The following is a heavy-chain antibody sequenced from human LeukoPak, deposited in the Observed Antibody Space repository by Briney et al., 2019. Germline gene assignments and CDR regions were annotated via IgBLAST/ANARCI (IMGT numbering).Heavy chain of an antibody. CDR2: FDPEDGET. V-gene: IGHV1-24*01. D-gene: IGHD3-9*01. J-gene: IGHJ4*02. CDR3: ATDKCTGCRGRYFR. Sequence: ASVKVTCKVSGYTLTALSMHWVRQAPGKGLVWMGGFDPEDGETVYAQKFQGRVTMTEDTSTDTAYMELSSLRSEDTAVYYCATDKCTGCRGRYFRWGQGTLVTVSS. CDR1: GYTLTALS.